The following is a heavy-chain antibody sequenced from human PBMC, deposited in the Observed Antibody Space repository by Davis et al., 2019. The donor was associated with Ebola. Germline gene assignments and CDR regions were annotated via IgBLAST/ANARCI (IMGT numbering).Heavy chain of an antibody. CDR1: GFIFNNYA. CDR3: AKTLIGGLAFDI. J-gene: IGHJ3*02. CDR2: TSSGGSTT. Sequence: GESLKISCAASGFIFNNYAMTWVRQAPGRGLEWVSTTSSGGSTTYYADSVKGRFTISRDNSKNTLYLQMNSLRAEDTAVYYCAKTLIGGLAFDIWGQGTMVIVSS. D-gene: IGHD3-10*01. V-gene: IGHV3-23*01.